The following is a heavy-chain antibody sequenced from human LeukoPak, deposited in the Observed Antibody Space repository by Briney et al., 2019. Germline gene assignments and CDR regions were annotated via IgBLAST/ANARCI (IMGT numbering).Heavy chain of an antibody. CDR2: ISSSSSYI. D-gene: IGHD3-10*01. J-gene: IGHJ4*02. V-gene: IGHV3-21*01. CDR1: GFTFSSYA. CDR3: AREVGKGLLWFGEPTGLFDY. Sequence: GGSLRLSCAASGFTFSSYAMSWVRQAPGKGLEWVSSISSSSSYIYYADSVKGRFTISRDNAKNSLYLQMNSLRAEDTAVYYCAREVGKGLLWFGEPTGLFDYWGQGTLVTVSS.